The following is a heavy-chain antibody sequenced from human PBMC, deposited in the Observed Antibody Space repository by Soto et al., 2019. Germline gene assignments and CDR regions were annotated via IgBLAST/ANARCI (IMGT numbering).Heavy chain of an antibody. CDR3: SRRAPEGFDP. V-gene: IGHV4-39*02. Sequence: SETLSLTCTVSGGTIRSSNYYWAWIRQPPGKGLEWIGSIDYSGRTYYNPSLKSRVTISVDTSKNHFSLKLGSVTAADTALYYWSRRAPEGFDPWGQGTLVTVSS. CDR1: GGTIRSSNYY. J-gene: IGHJ5*02. CDR2: IDYSGRT.